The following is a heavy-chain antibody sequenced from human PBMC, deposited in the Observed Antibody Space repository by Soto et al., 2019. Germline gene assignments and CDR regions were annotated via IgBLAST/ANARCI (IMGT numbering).Heavy chain of an antibody. V-gene: IGHV1-3*01. J-gene: IGHJ3*01. CDR1: GFTFSDTL. Sequence: QVQLVQSGAEVKKPGASVNISCQASGFTFSDTLINWVRQGPGQRLEWMGWINPANGNTRYSESFQGRVTISSLSSASTAYVALSDLTSEDTTVYYCARDIVSVGPRANEGFDVWGQGTMITVSS. CDR3: ARDIVSVGPRANEGFDV. D-gene: IGHD1-26*01. CDR2: INPANGNT.